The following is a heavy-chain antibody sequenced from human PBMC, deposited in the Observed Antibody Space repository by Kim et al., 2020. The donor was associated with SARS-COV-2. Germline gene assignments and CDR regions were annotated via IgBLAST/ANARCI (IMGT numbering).Heavy chain of an antibody. V-gene: IGHV3-30*02. J-gene: IGHJ4*02. CDR2: IHSDGNNK. CDR1: GFTFSTYY. CDR3: AKGAVVAAAGLLRTDY. Sequence: GGSLRLSCAASGFTFSTYYMHWVRQAPGKGLEWVSLIHSDGNNKYYADSVKGRFTISRDNSKNTLYLQMNSLRAEDTAVYYCAKGAVVAAAGLLRTDYWGQGTLVTVSS. D-gene: IGHD6-13*01.